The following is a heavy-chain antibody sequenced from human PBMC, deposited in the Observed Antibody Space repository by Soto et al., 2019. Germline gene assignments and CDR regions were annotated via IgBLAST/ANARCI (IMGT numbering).Heavy chain of an antibody. CDR2: INPRDGTT. CDR3: ARGKNWFDP. J-gene: IGHJ5*02. CDR1: GYTFISYS. V-gene: IGHV1-46*01. Sequence: ASVKVSCKASGYTFISYSMYWVRQAPGQGLEWMAIINPRDGTTYYAQKFQGRVTISVDTSKNQFSLKLSSVTAADTAVYYCARGKNWFDPWGQGTLVTVSS.